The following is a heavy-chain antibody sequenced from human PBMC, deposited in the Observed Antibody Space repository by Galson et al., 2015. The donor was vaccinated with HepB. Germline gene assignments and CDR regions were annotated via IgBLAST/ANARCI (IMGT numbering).Heavy chain of an antibody. D-gene: IGHD5-12*01. Sequence: ETLSLTCAVYGGSFSGYYWSWIRQPPGKGLEWIGEINHSGSTNYNPSLKSRVTISVDTSKSQFSLKLSSVTAADTAVYYCARGGPKRMATITRNYYYGMDVWGQGTTVTVSS. V-gene: IGHV4-34*01. CDR1: GGSFSGYY. CDR3: ARGGPKRMATITRNYYYGMDV. CDR2: INHSGST. J-gene: IGHJ6*02.